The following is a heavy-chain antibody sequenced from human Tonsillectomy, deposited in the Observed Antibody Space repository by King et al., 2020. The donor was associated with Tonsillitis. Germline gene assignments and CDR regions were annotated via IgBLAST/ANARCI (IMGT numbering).Heavy chain of an antibody. CDR2: IFSVGTT. V-gene: IGHV3-66*01. CDR3: TRDLAKVHFWIGGDY. Sequence: VQLVESGGGLVQPGGSLTLSCAASGFTVSISYMSWVRQAPGKGLEWVSLIFSVGTTYYADSVKGRFTISIDNSKNTLYLQMNSLRAEDTAVYYCTRDLAKVHFWIGGDYWGQGTLVTVSS. CDR1: GFTVSISY. J-gene: IGHJ4*02. D-gene: IGHD3-3*02.